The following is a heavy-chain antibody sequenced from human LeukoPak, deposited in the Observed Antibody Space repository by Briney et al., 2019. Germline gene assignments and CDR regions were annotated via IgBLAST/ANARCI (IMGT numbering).Heavy chain of an antibody. CDR2: INWKSDSI. CDR3: ARARGETTSYYFYLAV. Sequence: GGSLRLSCAASGFTFDDYGMHWVRQLPGKGLEWVSCINWKSDSIAYAVSVRGRFTISRDNAKNALYLQMNNLRADDTALYYCARARGETTSYYFYLAVWGRGTTVTVSS. D-gene: IGHD3-10*01. V-gene: IGHV3-9*01. J-gene: IGHJ6*03. CDR1: GFTFDDYG.